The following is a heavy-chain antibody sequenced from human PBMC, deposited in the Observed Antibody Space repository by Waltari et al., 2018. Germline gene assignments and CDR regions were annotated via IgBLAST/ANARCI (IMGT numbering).Heavy chain of an antibody. CDR1: GFTFSNYW. CDR3: VQGGFYYAD. J-gene: IGHJ4*02. V-gene: IGHV3-7*01. D-gene: IGHD3-10*01. CDR2: IKPDGSEK. Sequence: EVQVVESGGGLVQPGGSLRLCCGASGFTFSNYWMSWVRQAPGKGLEWVANIKPDGSEKNHVDSVKGRFTISRDNAKNSLYLQMNSLRAEDTAVYYCVQGGFYYADWGQGTLVTVSS.